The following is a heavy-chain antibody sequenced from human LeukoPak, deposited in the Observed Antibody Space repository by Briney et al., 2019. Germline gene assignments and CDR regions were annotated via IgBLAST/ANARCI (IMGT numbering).Heavy chain of an antibody. J-gene: IGHJ3*02. CDR2: IYHSGST. V-gene: IGHV4-30-2*01. CDR3: ASGPCSGGSCYPSAFDI. D-gene: IGHD2-15*01. Sequence: SETLSLTCAVSGGSISSGGYSWSWIRQPPGKGLEWIGYIYHSGSTYYNPSLKSRVTISVDTSKNQFSLKLSSVTAADTAVYYCASGPCSGGSCYPSAFDIWGQGTMVTVSS. CDR1: GGSISSGGYS.